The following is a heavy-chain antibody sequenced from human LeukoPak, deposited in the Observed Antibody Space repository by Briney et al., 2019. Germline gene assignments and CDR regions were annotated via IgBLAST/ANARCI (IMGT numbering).Heavy chain of an antibody. D-gene: IGHD4-17*01. CDR1: GGSISGYF. Sequence: SETLSLTCTVSGGSISGYFWSWIRQPPGEGLQFIGYIYYTGTASCNPSLNSRVTMSVDTSKNQFSLKVRSVTDADTAVYYCAKFATVTVPNWLDFWGQGILVTVSS. CDR2: IYYTGTA. V-gene: IGHV4-59*01. CDR3: AKFATVTVPNWLDF. J-gene: IGHJ5*01.